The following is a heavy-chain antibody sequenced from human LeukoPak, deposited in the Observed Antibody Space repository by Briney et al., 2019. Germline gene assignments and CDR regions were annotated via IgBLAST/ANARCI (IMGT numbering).Heavy chain of an antibody. CDR2: IHYSGNT. Sequence: SETLSLTCTVSGGSISSGDYYWSSIRQPPGKGLEWIGYIHYSGNTYYKSSLKSRITISVDTSKNQFSLKLSSVTSADAAVYYCAREVGGRYYFDYRGQGTLVTVSS. CDR1: GGSISSGDYY. J-gene: IGHJ4*02. CDR3: AREVGGRYYFDY. V-gene: IGHV4-30-4*01.